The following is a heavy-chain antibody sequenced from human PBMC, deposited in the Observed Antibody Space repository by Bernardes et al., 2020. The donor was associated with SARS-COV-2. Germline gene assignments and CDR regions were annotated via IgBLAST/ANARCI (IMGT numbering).Heavy chain of an antibody. CDR3: ARGVLTINY. D-gene: IGHD1-1*01. Sequence: SETLSLTCAVYGGSFSYYYCSWIRQPPGKWLEWIGMINHSGSTNYNPSLKSRVPISGNTSKNQFSLKLSSVTVAETAVYYCARGVLTINYWGQGNLVTV. CDR1: GGSFSYYY. V-gene: IGHV4-34*01. J-gene: IGHJ4*02. CDR2: INHSGST.